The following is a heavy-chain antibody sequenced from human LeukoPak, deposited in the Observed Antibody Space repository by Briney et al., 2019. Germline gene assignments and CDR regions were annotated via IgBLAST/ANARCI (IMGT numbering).Heavy chain of an antibody. CDR2: INPSGGST. V-gene: IGHV1-46*01. D-gene: IGHD6-19*01. J-gene: IGHJ4*02. CDR3: ARRGIAVAGSPTPFDY. CDR1: GYTFTSYY. Sequence: GASVKVSCKASGYTFTSYYMHWVRQAPGQGLEWMGIINPSGGSTSYAQKFQGRVTMTRDTSTSTVYMELSSLRSEDTAVYYCARRGIAVAGSPTPFDYWGQGTLVTVSS.